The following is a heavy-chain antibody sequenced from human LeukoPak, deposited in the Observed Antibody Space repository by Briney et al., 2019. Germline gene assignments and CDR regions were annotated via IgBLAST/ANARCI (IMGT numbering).Heavy chain of an antibody. J-gene: IGHJ4*02. CDR1: GFTFRSYT. V-gene: IGHV3-21*06. D-gene: IGHD2/OR15-2a*01. CDR2: ITSGSDYI. Sequence: TGVSLRISCAASGFTFRSYTMNWVRQAPGKGLQWVSSITSGSDYIYYADSVRGRFTISRDNAKNSLYLQMNSLSPEDTAMYYCVRDSSFSNNWGQGTLVTVSS. CDR3: VRDSSFSNN.